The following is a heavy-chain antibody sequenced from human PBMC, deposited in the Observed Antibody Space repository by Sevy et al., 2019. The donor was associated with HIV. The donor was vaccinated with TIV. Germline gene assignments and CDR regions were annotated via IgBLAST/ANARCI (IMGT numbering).Heavy chain of an antibody. CDR3: ARDPTGAAAAMSWFDP. V-gene: IGHV1-2*02. CDR2: INPNSGGT. Sequence: ASVKVSCKASGYTFTGYYIHWVRQAPGQGLEWMGWINPNSGGTNSAQKFQGRVTMTRDTSISTAYMELSRLRSDDTAVYYCARDPTGAAAAMSWFDPWGQGTLVTVFS. J-gene: IGHJ5*02. D-gene: IGHD2-2*01. CDR1: GYTFTGYY.